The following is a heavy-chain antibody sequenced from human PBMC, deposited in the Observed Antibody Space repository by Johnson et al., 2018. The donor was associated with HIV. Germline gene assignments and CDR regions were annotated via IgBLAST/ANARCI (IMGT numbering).Heavy chain of an antibody. CDR1: GFTFISYA. Sequence: MLLVESGGGVVQPGRSLRLSCAASGFTFISYAMSWVRQAPGKGLEWVSAISGSGGSTYYADSVKGRFTISRDNSKDTLYLQLNSLTAEDTAVYYCARAGIVFDIWGQGTMVIVSS. V-gene: IGHV3-23*04. D-gene: IGHD2-15*01. J-gene: IGHJ3*02. CDR2: ISGSGGST. CDR3: ARAGIVFDI.